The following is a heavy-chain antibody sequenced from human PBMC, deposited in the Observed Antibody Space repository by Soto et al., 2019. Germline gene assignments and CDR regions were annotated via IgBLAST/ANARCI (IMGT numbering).Heavy chain of an antibody. CDR1: GGSISNTTYY. CDR3: ARLEVATALDY. V-gene: IGHV4-39*01. D-gene: IGHD5-12*01. CDR2: IHYSGSYYSGTT. Sequence: SETLSLTCTVSGGSISNTTYYWGWIRQPPGKGLEWIGTIHYSGSYYSGTTSYNPSLKTRVIISIDTSKDQFSLNLSSVTAADTAVYYCARLEVATALDYWGQGTLVTVAS. J-gene: IGHJ4*02.